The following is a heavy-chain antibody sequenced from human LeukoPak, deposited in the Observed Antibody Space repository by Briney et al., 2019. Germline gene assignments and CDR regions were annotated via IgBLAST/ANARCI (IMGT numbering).Heavy chain of an antibody. CDR2: IFPGDFEL. J-gene: IGHJ6*02. CDR3: ARHGLEGCRGGMCYRSFHYYGMDV. D-gene: IGHD2-15*01. CDR1: GYSFTDYW. Sequence: GKSLKISCKGSGYSFTDYWIGWVRQMPGKGLEWMGIIFPGDFELKYSPSFQGQVIISVDKSIDTAYLQWSSLRASDTAMYYCARHGLEGCRGGMCYRSFHYYGMDVWGQGTTVTVSS. V-gene: IGHV5-51*01.